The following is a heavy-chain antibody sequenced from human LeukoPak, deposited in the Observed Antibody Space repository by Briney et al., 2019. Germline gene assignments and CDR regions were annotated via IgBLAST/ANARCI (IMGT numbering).Heavy chain of an antibody. CDR2: INTNSGGT. V-gene: IGHV1-2*02. J-gene: IGHJ1*01. D-gene: IGHD3-22*01. CDR1: CYTFTGYY. CDR3: AREERYFDSSGYYFQH. Sequence: ASVKVSCKASCYTFTGYYLHWVRQAPGQGLEWMGWINTNSGGTNYAPRFQARVTMTSDTSINTAYMVLGRLRSDDAAVYYCAREERYFDSSGYYFQHWGQGTLVTLSS.